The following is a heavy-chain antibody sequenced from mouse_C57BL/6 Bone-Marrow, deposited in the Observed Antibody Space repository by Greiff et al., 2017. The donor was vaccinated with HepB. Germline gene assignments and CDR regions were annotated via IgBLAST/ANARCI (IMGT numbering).Heavy chain of an antibody. D-gene: IGHD2-4*01. J-gene: IGHJ4*01. CDR1: GYSITSGYY. CDR2: ISYDGSN. CDR3: ARDGRLRRRDYYAMNY. V-gene: IGHV3-6*01. Sequence: VQLKESGPGLVKPSQSLSLTCSVTGYSITSGYYWNWIRQFPGNKLEWMGYISYDGSNNYNPSLKNRISITRDTSKNQFFLKLNSVTTEDTATYYCARDGRLRRRDYYAMNYWGQGTSVTVSS.